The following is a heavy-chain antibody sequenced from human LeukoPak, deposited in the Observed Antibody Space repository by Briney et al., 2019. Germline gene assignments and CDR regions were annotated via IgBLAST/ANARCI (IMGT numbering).Heavy chain of an antibody. V-gene: IGHV4-34*01. CDR1: GESHSRFY. D-gene: IGHD6-13*01. J-gene: IGHJ4*02. CDR2: INHSGSP. Sequence: ASETLSLTCAVSGESHSRFYWSWIRHSPGRGLEWIGEINHSGSPNYNPSLKSRVTISLDTSKNQFSLRVPSVTAADTAFYCCASSLTGYSSSWFLAYWGPGTLVTVSS. CDR3: ASSLTGYSSSWFLAY.